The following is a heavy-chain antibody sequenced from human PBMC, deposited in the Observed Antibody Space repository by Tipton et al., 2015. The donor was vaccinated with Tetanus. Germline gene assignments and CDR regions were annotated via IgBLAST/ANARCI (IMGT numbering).Heavy chain of an antibody. CDR1: GGSVSSGSYY. J-gene: IGHJ4*02. CDR3: ARIHDFWSGYFDF. Sequence: TLYLTCTVSGGSVSSGSYYWAWIRQPPGNGLEYIGYILYGGSTHYSPSLKSRVTVSADPSKNQFSLKLSSVTAADTAVYYCARIHDFWSGYFDFWGQGTLVTVSS. D-gene: IGHD3-3*01. CDR2: ILYGGST. V-gene: IGHV4-61*01.